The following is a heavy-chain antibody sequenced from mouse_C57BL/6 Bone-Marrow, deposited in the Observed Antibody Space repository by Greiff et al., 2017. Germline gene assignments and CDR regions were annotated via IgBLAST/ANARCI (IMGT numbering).Heavy chain of an antibody. D-gene: IGHD4-1*01. CDR3: ARQTAYYYYAIDY. CDR2: ISNLAYSI. Sequence: EVKLVESGGGLVQPGGSLKLSCAASGFTFSDYGMAWVRQAPRKGPEWVAFISNLAYSIYYADTVTGRFTISRENAKNTLYLEMSSLRSEDTAMYYCARQTAYYYYAIDYWGQGTSVTVSS. CDR1: GFTFSDYG. V-gene: IGHV5-15*04. J-gene: IGHJ4*01.